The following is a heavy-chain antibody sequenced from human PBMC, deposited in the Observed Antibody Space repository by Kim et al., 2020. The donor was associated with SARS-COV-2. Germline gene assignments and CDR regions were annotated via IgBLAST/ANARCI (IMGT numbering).Heavy chain of an antibody. CDR1: GGSISSYY. V-gene: IGHV4-59*01. D-gene: IGHD1-26*01. CDR3: ARGKWELGAHSYYFDY. CDR2: IYYSGST. J-gene: IGHJ4*02. Sequence: SETLSLTCTVSGGSISSYYWSWIRQPPGKGLEWIGYIYYSGSTNYNPSLKSRVTISVDTSKNQFSLKLSSVTAADTAVYYCARGKWELGAHSYYFDYWGQGTLVTVSS.